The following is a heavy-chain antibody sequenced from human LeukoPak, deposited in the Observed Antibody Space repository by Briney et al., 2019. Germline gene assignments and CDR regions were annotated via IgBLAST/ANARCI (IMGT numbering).Heavy chain of an antibody. J-gene: IGHJ4*02. CDR1: GFTFDDYA. CDR3: AKGIFAVTTTPFDY. V-gene: IGHV3-9*03. D-gene: IGHD4-11*01. Sequence: GRSLRLSCAASGFTFDDYAMHWVRQAPGKGLEWVSGISWNSGSIGYADSVKGRFTISRDNAKNSLYLQMNSLRAEDMALYYCAKGIFAVTTTPFDYWGQGTLVTVTS. CDR2: ISWNSGSI.